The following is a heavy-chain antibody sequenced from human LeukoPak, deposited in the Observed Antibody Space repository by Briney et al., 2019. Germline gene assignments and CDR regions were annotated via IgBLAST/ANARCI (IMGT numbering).Heavy chain of an antibody. CDR3: ARDLDILTGYFEFDP. Sequence: ASVMVSCKASGYTFTGYYMHWVRQAPGQGLEWMGWINPNSGGTNYAQKFQGRVTMTRDTSISTAYMELSRLRSDDTAVYYCARDLDILTGYFEFDPWGQGTLVTVSS. J-gene: IGHJ5*02. CDR2: INPNSGGT. CDR1: GYTFTGYY. D-gene: IGHD3-9*01. V-gene: IGHV1-2*02.